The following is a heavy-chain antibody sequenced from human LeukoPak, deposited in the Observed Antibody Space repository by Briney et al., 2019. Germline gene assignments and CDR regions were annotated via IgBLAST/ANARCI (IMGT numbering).Heavy chain of an antibody. CDR2: ISSSGSTI. CDR1: GFTFSDYY. J-gene: IGHJ4*02. Sequence: GGSLRLSCAASGFTFSDYYMSWIRQAPGKGLEWVSYISSSGSTIYYADSVKGRFTISRDNAKNSLYLQMNSLRAEDTAVYYCARDYCSSTSCLFDYWGQGTLVTVSS. CDR3: ARDYCSSTSCLFDY. D-gene: IGHD2-2*01. V-gene: IGHV3-11*01.